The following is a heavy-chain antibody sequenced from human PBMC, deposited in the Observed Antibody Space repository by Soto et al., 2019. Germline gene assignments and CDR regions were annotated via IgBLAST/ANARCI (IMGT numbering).Heavy chain of an antibody. D-gene: IGHD1-26*01. J-gene: IGHJ3*02. V-gene: IGHV1-69*13. Sequence: SVKVSCKASGCTFSSYAISWVRQAPGQGLEWMGGIIPIFGTANYAQKFQGRVTITADESTSTAYMELSSLRSEDTAVYYCARGRKWELLFGAFDIWGQGTMVTVSS. CDR2: IIPIFGTA. CDR3: ARGRKWELLFGAFDI. CDR1: GCTFSSYA.